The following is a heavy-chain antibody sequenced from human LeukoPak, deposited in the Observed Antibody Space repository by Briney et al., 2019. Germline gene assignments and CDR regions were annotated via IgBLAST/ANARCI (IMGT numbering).Heavy chain of an antibody. CDR1: GYSIAHGFF. CDR2: LYHSGTT. D-gene: IGHD2-15*01. J-gene: IGHJ2*01. V-gene: IGHV4-38-2*02. Sequence: PSETLSLTCTVSGYSIAHGFFWAWIRQPPGGGLEGIGSLYHSGTTYYNKSLKSRISTSVDTSKTQFSLKLRLVTAADTAVYYCARVEVPRDINDWYLNLWGRGTLVTVSS. CDR3: ARVEVPRDINDWYLNL.